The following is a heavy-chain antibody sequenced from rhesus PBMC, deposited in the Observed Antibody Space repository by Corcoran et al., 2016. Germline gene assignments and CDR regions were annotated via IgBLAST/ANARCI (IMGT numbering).Heavy chain of an antibody. CDR3: ARFGYPGGLDF. CDR2: IYESSGTS. V-gene: IGHV4-76*01. Sequence: QVHLQESGPGLVKPSETLSLTGAVSGVSVNGGYDWRWVRQAPGKGLEWVGCIYESSGTSNYNPSLKNRVTISRDTSKNQVSLRLTSVTAADTAIYYCARFGYPGGLDFWGQGVVVTVSS. D-gene: IGHD3-28*01. CDR1: GVSVNGGYD. J-gene: IGHJ6*01.